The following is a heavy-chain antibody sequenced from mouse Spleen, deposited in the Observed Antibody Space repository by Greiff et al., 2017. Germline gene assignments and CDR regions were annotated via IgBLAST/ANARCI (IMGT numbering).Heavy chain of an antibody. Sequence: VKLMESGPGLVAPSQSLSITCTVSGFSLTSYGVDWVRQAPGKGLEWLGVIWGGGSTNYNSALKSRLSISKDNSKSQVFLKMNSLQTDDTAMYYCARSSYDGCFAYWGQGTLVTVSA. CDR3: ARSSYDGCFAY. D-gene: IGHD2-3*01. CDR1: GFSLTSYG. J-gene: IGHJ3*01. V-gene: IGHV2-6*01. CDR2: IWGGGST.